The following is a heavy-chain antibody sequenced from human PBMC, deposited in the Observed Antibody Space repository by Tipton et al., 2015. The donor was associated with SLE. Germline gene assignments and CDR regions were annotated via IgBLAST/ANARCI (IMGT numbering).Heavy chain of an antibody. CDR2: INHSGST. CDR3: ASIDFDGDSGVVPGDY. D-gene: IGHD3-22*01. Sequence: LRLSCAVYGGSFSGYYWSWIRQPPGKGLEWIGEINHSGSTNYNPSLKSRVTISVDTSKNQFSLKLSSVTAADTAVYYCASIDFDGDSGVVPGDYWGQGTLVTVSS. V-gene: IGHV4-34*01. J-gene: IGHJ4*02. CDR1: GGSFSGYY.